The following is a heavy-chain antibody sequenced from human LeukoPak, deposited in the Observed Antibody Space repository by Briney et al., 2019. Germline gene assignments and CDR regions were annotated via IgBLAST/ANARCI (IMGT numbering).Heavy chain of an antibody. CDR1: GASTTRYY. CDR2: INYIGST. CDR3: ARHRGQSGHDYFDY. J-gene: IGHJ4*02. V-gene: IGHV4-59*01. Sequence: SSETLSLTCTVSGASTTRYYWSWIRQPPGKGLEWIGYINYIGSTDSSPSLKSRVTMSVDTSKSELSLKLSTVTAADTAVYYCARHRGQSGHDYFDYWGQGTLVTVSS. D-gene: IGHD5-12*01.